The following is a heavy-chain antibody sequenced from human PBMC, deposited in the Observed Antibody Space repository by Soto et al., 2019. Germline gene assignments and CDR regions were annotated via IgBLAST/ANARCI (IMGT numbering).Heavy chain of an antibody. Sequence: LRLSCNFSFSMYSMDWVRQAPGKGLEWVASISSGSAFIKYADSVKGRFTISRDNAKNSVSLQMDSLRVEDTAMYYCTRDQGGSYDSWFDPWGRGTLVTVSS. CDR1: FSFSMYS. D-gene: IGHD1-26*01. CDR3: TRDQGGSYDSWFDP. J-gene: IGHJ5*02. V-gene: IGHV3-21*01. CDR2: ISSGSAFI.